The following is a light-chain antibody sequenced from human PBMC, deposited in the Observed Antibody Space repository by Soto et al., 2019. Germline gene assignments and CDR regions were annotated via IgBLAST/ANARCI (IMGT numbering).Light chain of an antibody. Sequence: DIVMTQTPPSLSVTLGQPASISCRSSQSLVYSDGDTYLSWLQQRPGEPLRILIYKVSNRFSGVPERFSGGRGVTEFSPKISSGEAEDVGVYYCWQAFHTQTFGPGTRLEIK. CDR2: KVS. CDR1: QSLVYSDGDTY. CDR3: WQAFHTQT. J-gene: IGKJ5*01. V-gene: IGKV2-24*01.